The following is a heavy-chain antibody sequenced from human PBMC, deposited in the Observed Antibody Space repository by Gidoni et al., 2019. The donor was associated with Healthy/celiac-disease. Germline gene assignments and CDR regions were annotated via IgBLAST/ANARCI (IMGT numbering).Heavy chain of an antibody. CDR2: INAGNGNT. D-gene: IGHD6-13*01. CDR1: GYTFTSYA. CDR3: ARAYSSSWYVY. J-gene: IGHJ4*02. V-gene: IGHV1-3*01. Sequence: QVQLVQARAEVKKPGASVKVSCKASGYTFTSYALHWVRQAAGQRLEWMGWINAGNGNTKYSQKFQGRVTITRDTSARTAYMELSSLGSEDTAVYYCARAYSSSWYVYWGQGTLVTVSS.